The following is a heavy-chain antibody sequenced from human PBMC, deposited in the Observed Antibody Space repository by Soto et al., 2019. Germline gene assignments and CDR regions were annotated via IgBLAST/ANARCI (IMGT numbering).Heavy chain of an antibody. CDR3: ARTLLATFYYYYGRDV. Sequence: QVQLVESGGGVVQPGRSLRLSCAASGFTFSSYAMHWVRQAPGKGLEWVAVISYDGSNKYYADSVKGRFTISRDNSKNTLYLQMNSLGAEDTAVYYCARTLLATFYYYYGRDVWGQGTTVTVSS. J-gene: IGHJ6*02. D-gene: IGHD5-12*01. CDR1: GFTFSSYA. V-gene: IGHV3-30-3*01. CDR2: ISYDGSNK.